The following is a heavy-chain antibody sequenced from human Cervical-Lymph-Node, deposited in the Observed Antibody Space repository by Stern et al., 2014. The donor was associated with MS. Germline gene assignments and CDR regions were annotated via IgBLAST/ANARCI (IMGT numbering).Heavy chain of an antibody. CDR2: VYWDDDS. J-gene: IGHJ2*01. V-gene: IGHV2-5*02. Sequence: QITLKESGPTLVKPTQTLTLTCTFSGFALTTSRVGVGWIRQPPGKALEWLGLVYWDDDSRYSPSLKSRLTITQDISKNQVVLTMTNMDPVDTATYYCAHAYNQLNFWYFDLWGRGTLVTVSS. D-gene: IGHD5-24*01. CDR3: AHAYNQLNFWYFDL. CDR1: GFALTTSRVG.